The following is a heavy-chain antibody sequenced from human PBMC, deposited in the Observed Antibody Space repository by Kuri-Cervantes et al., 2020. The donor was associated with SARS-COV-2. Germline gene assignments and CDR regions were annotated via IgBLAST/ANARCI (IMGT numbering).Heavy chain of an antibody. D-gene: IGHD2-15*01. CDR1: GGSISSSSYD. V-gene: IGHV4-39*02. J-gene: IGHJ5*02. CDR2: NYYSGST. CDR3: AREVVSYCSGGSCSGWFDP. Sequence: SETLFLTCTVSGGSISSSSYDWGWIRQPPGKGLEWIGSNYYSGSTYYNPSLKSRVTISVDTSKNQFSLKLSSVTAAVTAVYYCAREVVSYCSGGSCSGWFDPWGQGTLVTVSS.